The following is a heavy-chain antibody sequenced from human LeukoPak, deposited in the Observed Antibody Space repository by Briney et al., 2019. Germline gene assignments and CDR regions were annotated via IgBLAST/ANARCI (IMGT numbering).Heavy chain of an antibody. CDR3: AKEFKVDLWFFDL. CDR1: GFTFNTDS. J-gene: IGHJ2*01. V-gene: IGHV3-30*18. Sequence: SGGSLRLSCVASGFTFNTDSMHWVRQAPGKGLEWVAVISRGAGIMYYADSVKGRFTISRDNSQNTLYLHMNSLRTEDTAVYYCAKEFKVDLWFFDLWGRGTLVTVSS. D-gene: IGHD2-15*01. CDR2: ISRGAGIM.